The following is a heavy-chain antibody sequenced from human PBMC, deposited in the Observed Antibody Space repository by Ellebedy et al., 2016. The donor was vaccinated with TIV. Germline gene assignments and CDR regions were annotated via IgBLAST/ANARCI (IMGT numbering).Heavy chain of an antibody. CDR1: GYIFTGYY. CDR3: ARDVGQWLVRYFFVY. Sequence: ASVKVSCKASGYIFTGYYIHWVRQAPGQGLEWMGWINPNSGATHYAQKFQGRVTMSRDTSISTAYMELSRLTSDDTAVYYCARDVGQWLVRYFFVYWGQGTLVTVSS. D-gene: IGHD6-19*01. J-gene: IGHJ4*02. CDR2: INPNSGAT. V-gene: IGHV1-2*02.